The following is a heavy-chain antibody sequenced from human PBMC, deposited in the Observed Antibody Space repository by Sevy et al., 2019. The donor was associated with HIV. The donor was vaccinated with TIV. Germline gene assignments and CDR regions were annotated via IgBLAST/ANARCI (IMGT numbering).Heavy chain of an antibody. CDR3: TTDSKKRGLSALLDY. Sequence: GGSLRLSCAASGFTFSNAWMSWVRQAPGKGLEWVGRIKSKTDGGTTDNAVPVKGKFTKSRDDSKKTLYLQMNSLKTEDTAIYYGTTDSKKRGLSALLDYWGQGTLVTVSS. V-gene: IGHV3-15*01. J-gene: IGHJ4*02. D-gene: IGHD1-26*01. CDR1: GFTFSNAW. CDR2: IKSKTDGGTT.